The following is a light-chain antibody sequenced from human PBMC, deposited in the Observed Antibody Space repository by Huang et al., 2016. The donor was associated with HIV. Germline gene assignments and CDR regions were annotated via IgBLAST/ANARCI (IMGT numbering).Light chain of an antibody. CDR3: QQSYNTPLT. J-gene: IGKJ4*01. CDR2: AAS. Sequence: DIQMTQSPSSLSASVGDRVTITCRASQSINSSLNWYQPKPGKAPKVLIYAASSLQSGVPSRFSGSGSGTDFTLTINSLQPEDFAIYYCQQSYNTPLTFGGGTRLEIK. CDR1: QSINSS. V-gene: IGKV1-39*01.